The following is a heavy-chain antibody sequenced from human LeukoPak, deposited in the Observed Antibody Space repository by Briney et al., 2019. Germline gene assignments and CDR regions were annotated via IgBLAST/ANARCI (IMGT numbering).Heavy chain of an antibody. V-gene: IGHV3-7*01. CDR2: IKQDGSEK. CDR3: ARELSHSYGSHFGY. J-gene: IGHJ4*02. D-gene: IGHD5-18*01. CDR1: GLTCSDYY. Sequence: PGGSLRLSCAASGLTCSDYYMSWVRQAPGKGLEWVANIKQDGSEKYYVDSVKGRFTISRDNAKNSLYLQMNSLRAEDTAVNYCARELSHSYGSHFGYWGQGTLVTVSS.